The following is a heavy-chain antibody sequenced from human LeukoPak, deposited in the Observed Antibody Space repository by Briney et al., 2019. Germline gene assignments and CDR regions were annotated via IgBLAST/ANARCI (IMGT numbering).Heavy chain of an antibody. CDR1: GFTFNTYG. Sequence: GSLRLSCAASGFTFNTYGMNWVRQAPGKGLEWVSAISGSGGSTYYADSVKGRFTISRDNAKNTLYLQMNRLRAEDTAVYYCAGRGSGSYFDYWGQGTLVTVSS. D-gene: IGHD3-10*01. CDR2: ISGSGGST. V-gene: IGHV3-23*01. J-gene: IGHJ4*02. CDR3: AGRGSGSYFDY.